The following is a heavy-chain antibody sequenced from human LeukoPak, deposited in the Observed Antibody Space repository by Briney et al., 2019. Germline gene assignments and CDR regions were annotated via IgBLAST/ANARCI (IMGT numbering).Heavy chain of an antibody. D-gene: IGHD3-10*01. CDR1: GGTFSSYA. CDR2: IIPILGIA. J-gene: IGHJ6*02. Sequence: VASVTVSCKASGGTFSSYAISWVRQAPGQGLEWMGRIIPILGIANYAQKFQGRVTITADKSTSTAYMELSSLRSEDTAVYYCARDPSGDNYYYYYYGMDVWGQGTTVTVSS. CDR3: ARDPSGDNYYYYYYGMDV. V-gene: IGHV1-69*04.